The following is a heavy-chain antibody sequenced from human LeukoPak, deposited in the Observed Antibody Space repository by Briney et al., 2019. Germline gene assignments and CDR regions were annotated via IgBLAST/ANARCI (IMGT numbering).Heavy chain of an antibody. CDR2: IKKDGSEK. CDR3: AKDRGFTMVRGVTFDY. J-gene: IGHJ4*02. Sequence: PGGSLRLSCAASGFTFSSHWMSWVRQAPGKGLEWVANIKKDGSEKYYVDAVKGRFTISRDNAKNSLYLQMNSLRAEDTALYYCAKDRGFTMVRGVTFDYWGQGTLVTVSS. D-gene: IGHD3-10*01. CDR1: GFTFSSHW. V-gene: IGHV3-7*03.